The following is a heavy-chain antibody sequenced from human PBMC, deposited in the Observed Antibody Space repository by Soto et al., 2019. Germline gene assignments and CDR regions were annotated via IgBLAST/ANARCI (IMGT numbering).Heavy chain of an antibody. CDR1: GGSISSSNW. CDR3: ARGPRKQLLATVNHYFDY. CDR2: IYHSGST. J-gene: IGHJ4*02. D-gene: IGHD4-17*01. Sequence: QVQLQESGPGLVKPSGTLSLTCAVSGGSISSSNWWSWVRQPPGKGLEWIGEIYHSGSTNYNPSLMCRGTRAVDKCKNQFSVKLSSVTAADRAVYYCARGPRKQLLATVNHYFDYWGQGTLVTVSS. V-gene: IGHV4-4*02.